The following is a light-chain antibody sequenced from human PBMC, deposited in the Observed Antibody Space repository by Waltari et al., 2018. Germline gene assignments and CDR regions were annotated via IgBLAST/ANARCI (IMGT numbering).Light chain of an antibody. Sequence: QSALTQPASLSGSPGQSITISCTGTSGDVGFYNYVSWYQQPPGKAPRLIIYDVSERPSGVSNRFSGSKSGNTAALTISGLQAEDEADYYCNSYTGSSSWVFGGGTKLTVL. CDR1: SGDVGFYNY. J-gene: IGLJ3*02. CDR3: NSYTGSSSWV. CDR2: DVS. V-gene: IGLV2-14*03.